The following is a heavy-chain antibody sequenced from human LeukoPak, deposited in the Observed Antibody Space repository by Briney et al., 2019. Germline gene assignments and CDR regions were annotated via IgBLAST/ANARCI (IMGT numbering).Heavy chain of an antibody. J-gene: IGHJ4*02. V-gene: IGHV1-69*05. CDR3: AREGDY. CDR2: IIPIFGTA. Sequence: ASVKVSCKASGGTFSSYGISWVRQAPGQGLEWMGGIIPIFGTANYAQKLQGRVTMTTDTSTSTAYMELRSLRSDDTAVYYCAREGDYWGQGTLVTVSS. CDR1: GGTFSSYG.